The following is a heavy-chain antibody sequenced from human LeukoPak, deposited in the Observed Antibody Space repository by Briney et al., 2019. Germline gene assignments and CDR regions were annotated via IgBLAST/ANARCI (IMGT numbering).Heavy chain of an antibody. CDR3: AKDRDYYAVDY. D-gene: IGHD3-22*01. CDR2: ISYDGSNK. J-gene: IGHJ4*02. Sequence: GGSLRLSCAASGFTFSSYAMHWVRQAPGKGLEWVAVISYDGSNKYYADSVKGRFTISRDNSKNTLYLQMNTLRAEDTAVYYCAKDRDYYAVDYWGQGTLVTVSS. CDR1: GFTFSSYA. V-gene: IGHV3-30*04.